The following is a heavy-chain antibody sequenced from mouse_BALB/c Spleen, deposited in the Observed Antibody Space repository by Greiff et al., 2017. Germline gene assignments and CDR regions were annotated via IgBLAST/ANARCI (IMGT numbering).Heavy chain of an antibody. V-gene: IGHV5-12-2*01. Sequence: EVHLVESGGGLVQPGGSLKLSCAASGFTFSSYTMSWVRQTPEKRLEWVAYISNGGGSTYYPDTVKGRFTISRDNAKNTLYLQMSSLKSEDTAMYYCARDGYAMDYWGQGTSVTVSS. J-gene: IGHJ4*01. CDR1: GFTFSSYT. CDR3: ARDGYAMDY. CDR2: ISNGGGST.